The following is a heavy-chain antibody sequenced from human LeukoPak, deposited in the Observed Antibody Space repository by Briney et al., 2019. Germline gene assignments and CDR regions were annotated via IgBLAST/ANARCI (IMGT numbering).Heavy chain of an antibody. D-gene: IGHD1-26*01. CDR3: ARVGATEGTYWYFDL. Sequence: SETLSLTCTVSGYSISSGYYWGWIRQPPGKGLEWIGSIYHSGRTFYNPSLKSRVTISVDTSKNQFSLKLTSVTTADTAVYYCARVGATEGTYWYFDLWGRGTLVTVSS. J-gene: IGHJ2*01. V-gene: IGHV4-38-2*02. CDR2: IYHSGRT. CDR1: GYSISSGYY.